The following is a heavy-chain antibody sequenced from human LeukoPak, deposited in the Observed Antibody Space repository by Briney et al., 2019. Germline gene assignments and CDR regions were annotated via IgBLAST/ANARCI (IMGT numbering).Heavy chain of an antibody. Sequence: GRSLRLSCAASGFTFSSYGMHWVRQAPGKGLEWVAVISYDGSNKYYADSVKGRFTISRDNSKNTLYLQMNSLRAEDTAVYYCAKDIGGTVTSDYWGQGTVVTVSS. CDR2: ISYDGSNK. CDR1: GFTFSSYG. CDR3: AKDIGGTVTSDY. V-gene: IGHV3-30*18. J-gene: IGHJ4*02. D-gene: IGHD4-17*01.